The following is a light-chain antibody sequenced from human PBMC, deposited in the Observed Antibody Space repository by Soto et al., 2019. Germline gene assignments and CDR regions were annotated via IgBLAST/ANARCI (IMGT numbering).Light chain of an antibody. CDR3: SSYSGSNNLV. Sequence: QSVLTQPPSASGSPGQSVTISCTGTSSDVGGYNYVSWYQQHPGKAPKVILYAVNKWPSGVPDRFSGSKSGNTASLTVSGLQTEDEADYYCSSYSGSNNLVFGSGTKVTVL. V-gene: IGLV2-8*01. J-gene: IGLJ1*01. CDR2: AVN. CDR1: SSDVGGYNY.